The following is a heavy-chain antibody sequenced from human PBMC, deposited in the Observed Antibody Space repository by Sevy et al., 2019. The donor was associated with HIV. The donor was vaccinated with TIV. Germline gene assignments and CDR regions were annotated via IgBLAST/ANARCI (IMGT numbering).Heavy chain of an antibody. CDR2: ISASGRST. CDR1: GFTFSSYA. V-gene: IGHV3-23*01. J-gene: IGHJ6*02. Sequence: GGSLRLSCAASGFTFSSYAMNWVRQAPGKGLEWVSSISASGRSTYYADSVEGRFTISRDNSKNTLYLQMNSLRGDDTVVYYAARGCCGGGCRRDYYYYGMDVWGQGTTVTVSS. D-gene: IGHD2-15*01. CDR3: ARGCCGGGCRRDYYYYGMDV.